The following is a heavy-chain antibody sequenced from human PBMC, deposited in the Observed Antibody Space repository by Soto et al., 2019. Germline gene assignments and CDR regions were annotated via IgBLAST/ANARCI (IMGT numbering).Heavy chain of an antibody. Sequence: GGSLRLSCAASGFTFDGYAMHWVRQAPGKGLEWVSGISWNSGSIGYADSVKGRFTISRDNAKNSLYLQMNSLRAEDTALYYCAKGENDILTGNFFDYWGQGTLVTVSS. D-gene: IGHD3-9*01. CDR2: ISWNSGSI. CDR3: AKGENDILTGNFFDY. J-gene: IGHJ4*02. CDR1: GFTFDGYA. V-gene: IGHV3-9*01.